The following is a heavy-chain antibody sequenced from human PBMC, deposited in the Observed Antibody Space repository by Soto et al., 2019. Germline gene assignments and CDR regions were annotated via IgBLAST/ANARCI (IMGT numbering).Heavy chain of an antibody. CDR1: GGSFSGYY. CDR3: ARGHLYYDFWSGYPPLGMDV. V-gene: IGHV4-34*01. J-gene: IGHJ6*02. D-gene: IGHD3-3*01. Sequence: PSETLSLTCAVYGGSFSGYYWSWIRQPPGKGLEWIGEINHSGSTNYNPSLKSRVTISVDTSKNQFSLKLSSVTAADTAVYYCARGHLYYDFWSGYPPLGMDVWGQGTTVTVS. CDR2: INHSGST.